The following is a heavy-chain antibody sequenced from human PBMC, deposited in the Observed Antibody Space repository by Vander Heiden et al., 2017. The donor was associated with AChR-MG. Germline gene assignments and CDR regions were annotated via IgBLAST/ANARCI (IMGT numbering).Heavy chain of an antibody. D-gene: IGHD6-19*01. CDR2: INHRGKT. J-gene: IGHJ4*02. CDR1: GDSMTNDY. Sequence: QVQLQESGPGLVKPSETLSLTCSVSGDSMTNDYWSWLRQPPGQGLEWIAYINHRGKTNDNPSLKSRVTLSLDTSKNQFSMNLNSVTAADTAVYYCARGAGWYKYWGQGTLVTVSS. CDR3: ARGAGWYKY. V-gene: IGHV4-59*01.